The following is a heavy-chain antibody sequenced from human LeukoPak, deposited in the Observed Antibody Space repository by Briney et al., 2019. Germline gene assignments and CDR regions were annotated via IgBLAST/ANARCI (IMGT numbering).Heavy chain of an antibody. CDR2: IKPDGTST. Sequence: GGSLRLSCAASGFTFNNYGMHWVRQAPGKGLVWVARIKPDGTSTTYADSVKGRFTISRDNAKNTLYLQMNSLRVEDTAVYYCARDRFCTTDRCSDYWGQGTLVTVSS. D-gene: IGHD2-8*01. V-gene: IGHV3-74*03. J-gene: IGHJ4*02. CDR3: ARDRFCTTDRCSDY. CDR1: GFTFNNYG.